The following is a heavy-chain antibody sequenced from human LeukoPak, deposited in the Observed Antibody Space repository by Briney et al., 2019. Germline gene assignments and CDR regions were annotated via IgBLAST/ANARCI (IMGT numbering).Heavy chain of an antibody. J-gene: IGHJ4*02. CDR2: INHSGST. D-gene: IGHD5-18*01. CDR3: ARRKIQLWSNRYYFDY. CDR1: GFTFSDSY. V-gene: IGHV4-34*01. Sequence: PGGSLRLSCAASGFTFSDSYMSWIRQPPGKGLEWIGEINHSGSTNYNPSLKSRVTISVDTSKNQFSLKLSSVTAADTAVYYCARRKIQLWSNRYYFDYWGQGTLVTVSS.